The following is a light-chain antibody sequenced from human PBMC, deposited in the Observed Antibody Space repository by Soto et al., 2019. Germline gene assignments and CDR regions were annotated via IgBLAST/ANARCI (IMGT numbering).Light chain of an antibody. CDR3: QQGYTSPLT. J-gene: IGKJ4*01. CDR2: AAS. CDR1: QSISTY. Sequence: DIQMTQSPSTLSASVGDRVTITCRASQSISTYLNWYQQMPGKAPNLLIYAASSLQSGVPSRFSGSGSGTEFTLTISSLQPEDFASYSCQQGYTSPLTFGGGTKVDNK. V-gene: IGKV1-39*01.